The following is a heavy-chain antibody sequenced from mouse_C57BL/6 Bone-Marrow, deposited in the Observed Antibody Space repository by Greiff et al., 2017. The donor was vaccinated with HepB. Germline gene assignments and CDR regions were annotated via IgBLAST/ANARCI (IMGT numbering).Heavy chain of an antibody. D-gene: IGHD1-1*01. CDR1: DSEVFPIAY. V-gene: IGHV15-2*01. J-gene: IGHJ1*03. CDR3: ARRRNYYGSSDWYFDV. CDR2: ILPSIGRT. Sequence: VQLQESGSELRSPGSSVKLSCKDFDSEVFPIAYMSWVRQKPGHGFEWIGGILPSIGRTIYGEKFEDKATLDADTLSNTAYLELNSLTSEDSAIYYCARRRNYYGSSDWYFDVWGTGTTVTVSS.